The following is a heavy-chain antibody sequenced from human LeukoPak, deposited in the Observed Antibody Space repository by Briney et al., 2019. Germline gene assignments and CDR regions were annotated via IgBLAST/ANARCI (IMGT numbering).Heavy chain of an antibody. D-gene: IGHD1-14*01. CDR2: IYHSGST. J-gene: IGHJ5*02. Sequence: PSQTLSLTCTVSGGSISSGGYYWSWIRQPPGKGLEWIGYIYHSGSTYYNPSPKSRVTISVDRSKNQFSLKLSSVTAADTAVYYCARDRRNFDPWGQGTLVTVSS. CDR3: ARDRRNFDP. V-gene: IGHV4-30-2*01. CDR1: GGSISSGGYY.